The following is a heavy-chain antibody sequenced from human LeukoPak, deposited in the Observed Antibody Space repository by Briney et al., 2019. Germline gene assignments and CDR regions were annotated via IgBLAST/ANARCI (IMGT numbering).Heavy chain of an antibody. V-gene: IGHV4-39*01. Sequence: PSETLSLTCTVSGGSISSSSYYWGWIRQPPGKGLEWIGSIYYSGRTHYNPSLKSRVTISVDTSKNQFSLKLSSVTAADTAVYYCARTCSNSWYYYYGMDVWGQGTTVTVSS. J-gene: IGHJ6*02. D-gene: IGHD6-13*01. CDR3: ARTCSNSWYYYYGMDV. CDR1: GGSISSSSYY. CDR2: IYYSGRT.